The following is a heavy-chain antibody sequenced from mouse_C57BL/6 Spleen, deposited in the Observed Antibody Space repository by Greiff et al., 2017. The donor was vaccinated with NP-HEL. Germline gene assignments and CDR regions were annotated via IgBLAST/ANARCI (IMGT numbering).Heavy chain of an antibody. CDR3: ARWDTTVVDLYYAMDY. Sequence: EVQLQQSGPELVKPGASVKISCKASGYTFTDYYMNWVKQSHGKSLEWFGDINPNNGGTSYNQKFKGKATLTVDKSSSTAYMELRSLTSEDSAVYYCARWDTTVVDLYYAMDYWGQGTSVTVSS. J-gene: IGHJ4*01. CDR1: GYTFTDYY. D-gene: IGHD1-1*01. V-gene: IGHV1-26*01. CDR2: INPNNGGT.